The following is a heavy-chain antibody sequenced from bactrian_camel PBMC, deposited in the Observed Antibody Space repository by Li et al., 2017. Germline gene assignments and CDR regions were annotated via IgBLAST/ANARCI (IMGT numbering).Heavy chain of an antibody. V-gene: IGHV3-2*01. Sequence: VQLVESGGGLVQPGGSLRLSCAASVFTFSSYYMGWIRQAPGKGLEWVSSIYSDGTITYYADSVKGRFVISRDNDKNMVYLQMNSLKPEDTALYYCVGGQMAGVWGQGTQVTVS. CDR3: VGGQMAGV. J-gene: IGHJ4*01. CDR1: VFTFSSYY. CDR2: IYSDGTIT. D-gene: IGHD6*01.